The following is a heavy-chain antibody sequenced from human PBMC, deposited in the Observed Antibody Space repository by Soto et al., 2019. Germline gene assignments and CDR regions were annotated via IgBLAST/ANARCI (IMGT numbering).Heavy chain of an antibody. Sequence: SETLSLTCTVSGGSVSSGSYYWSWIRQPPGKGLEWIGYIYYSGSTNYNPSLKSRVTISVDTSKNQFSLKLSSVTAADTAVYYCARDIRVYYDSSGYQYYYYYMDVWGKGTTVTVSS. CDR3: ARDIRVYYDSSGYQYYYYYMDV. CDR2: IYYSGST. CDR1: GGSVSSGSYY. J-gene: IGHJ6*03. D-gene: IGHD3-22*01. V-gene: IGHV4-61*01.